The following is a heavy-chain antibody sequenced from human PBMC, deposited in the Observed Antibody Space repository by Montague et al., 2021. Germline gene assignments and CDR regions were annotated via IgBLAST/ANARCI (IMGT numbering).Heavy chain of an antibody. CDR1: GFSFSSYW. J-gene: IGHJ3*02. D-gene: IGHD6-13*01. CDR2: ITLDGSST. V-gene: IGHV3-74*01. Sequence: SRRVSCAASGFSFSSYWMHWVRQAPGKGLLWVSRITLDGSSTTFADSVKGRFTTSRDNAKATLYLQMNSLRVEDTAVYYCARNLASAAPGAFDIWGQGTMVTVSS. CDR3: ARNLASAAPGAFDI.